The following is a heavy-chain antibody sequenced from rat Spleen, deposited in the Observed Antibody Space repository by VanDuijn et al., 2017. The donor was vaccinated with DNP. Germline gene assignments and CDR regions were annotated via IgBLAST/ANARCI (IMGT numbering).Heavy chain of an antibody. Sequence: EVKLVESGGGLVQPGRSLKLSCVASGFNFNDYWMGWVRQAPGKGLEWIGEINKESGTIIYSPSLKDKFTISRDNAQNTLYLQMSKLGSEDTAIYYWARGLYGYTNGYFDYWGQGVMVTVSS. J-gene: IGHJ2*01. CDR1: GFNFNDYW. CDR3: ARGLYGYTNGYFDY. V-gene: IGHV4-2*01. CDR2: INKESGTI. D-gene: IGHD1-4*01.